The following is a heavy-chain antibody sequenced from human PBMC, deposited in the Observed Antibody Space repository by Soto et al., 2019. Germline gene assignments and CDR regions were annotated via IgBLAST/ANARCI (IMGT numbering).Heavy chain of an antibody. CDR2: IWYDGSNK. V-gene: IGHV3-33*01. CDR1: GFTFSSYG. CDR3: AREYSGYGWGGYFDY. D-gene: IGHD5-12*01. Sequence: QVQLVESGGGVVQPGRSLRLSCAASGFTFSSYGMHWVRQAPGKGLEWVAVIWYDGSNKYYADSVKGRFTISRDNSKNTLYLQMNSLRAEDTAVYYCAREYSGYGWGGYFDYWGQGTLVTVSS. J-gene: IGHJ4*02.